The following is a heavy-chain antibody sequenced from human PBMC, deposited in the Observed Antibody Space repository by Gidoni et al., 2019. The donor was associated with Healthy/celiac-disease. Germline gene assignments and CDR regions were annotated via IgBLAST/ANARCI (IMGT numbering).Heavy chain of an antibody. D-gene: IGHD2-15*01. V-gene: IGHV5-51*01. CDR1: GYSFTSYW. Sequence: EVQLVQSGAAVKKPGESLKISCKGSGYSFTSYWIGWVRQMPGKGLEWMGIIYPGDSDTRYSPSFQGQVTISADKSISTAYLQWSSLKASDTAMYYCARRSTHHCSGGSCYGLIDYWGQGTLVTVSS. J-gene: IGHJ4*02. CDR2: IYPGDSDT. CDR3: ARRSTHHCSGGSCYGLIDY.